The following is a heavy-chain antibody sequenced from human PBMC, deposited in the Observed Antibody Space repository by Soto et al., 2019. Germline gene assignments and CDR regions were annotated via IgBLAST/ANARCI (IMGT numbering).Heavy chain of an antibody. J-gene: IGHJ5*02. Sequence: CVRQAPGKGLVWISRINIAGKRYKPSLRNRLTITKDTSKNQVVLTMTNMDPVDTGTYYCVHRKRLSARNCFDPWGQGIQVTVSS. CDR3: VHRKRLSARNCFDP. CDR2: INIAGK. V-gene: IGHV2-5*01. D-gene: IGHD3-16*02.